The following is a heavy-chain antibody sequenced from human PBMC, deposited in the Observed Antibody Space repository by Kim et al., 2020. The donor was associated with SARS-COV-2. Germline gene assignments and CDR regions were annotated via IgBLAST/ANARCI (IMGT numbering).Heavy chain of an antibody. CDR2: INAGNGNT. D-gene: IGHD3-10*01. J-gene: IGHJ4*02. CDR1: GYTFTSYA. CDR3: ARPKWFGELEYYFDY. Sequence: ASVKVSCKASGYTFTSYAMHWVRQAPGQRLEWMGWINAGNGNTKYSQKFQGRVTITRDTSASTAYMELSSLRSEDTAVYYCARPKWFGELEYYFDYWGQGTLVTVSS. V-gene: IGHV1-3*01.